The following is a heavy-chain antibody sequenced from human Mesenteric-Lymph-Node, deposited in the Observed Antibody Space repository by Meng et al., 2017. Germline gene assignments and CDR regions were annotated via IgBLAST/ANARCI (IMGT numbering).Heavy chain of an antibody. D-gene: IGHD5-18*01. Sequence: ELQLVESGGGLFKPGGSLSRSCAASGFTFSSYNMNWVRRAPGKRLEWVSSISSSSNYIYSADSVKGRFTISRDNAKNSLYLKMNSLRAEDTAVYYCARDTPGLLFDYWGQGTLVTVSS. V-gene: IGHV3-21*01. CDR1: GFTFSSYN. J-gene: IGHJ4*02. CDR3: ARDTPGLLFDY. CDR2: ISSSSNYI.